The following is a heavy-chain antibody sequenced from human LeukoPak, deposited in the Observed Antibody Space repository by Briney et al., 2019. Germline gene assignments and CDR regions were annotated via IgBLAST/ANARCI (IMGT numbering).Heavy chain of an antibody. J-gene: IGHJ3*02. CDR3: ARDLLDYLLHAFDI. D-gene: IGHD2/OR15-2a*01. V-gene: IGHV3-48*03. CDR1: GFTFSSYE. Sequence: GGSLRLSCAASGFTFSSYEMNWVRQAPGKGLEWVSYISSSGSTIYYADSVKGRFTISRDNAKNSLYLQMNSLRAEDAAVYYCARDLLDYLLHAFDIWGQGTMVTVSS. CDR2: ISSSGSTI.